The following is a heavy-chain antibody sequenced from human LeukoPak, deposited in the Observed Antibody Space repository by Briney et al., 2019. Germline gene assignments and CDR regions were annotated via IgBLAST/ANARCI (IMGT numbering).Heavy chain of an antibody. CDR3: ATTTSSGWVPFDY. CDR1: GFTFSSFT. V-gene: IGHV3-48*01. D-gene: IGHD6-25*01. J-gene: IGHJ4*02. Sequence: GGSLRLSCAASGFTFSSFTMNWVRQAPGKGLEWVSYISTGGSTIYYRDSVKGRFTISRDNDKNTLFLQMNHLTADDTAVYYCATTTSSGWVPFDYWGQGTLVAVSS. CDR2: ISTGGSTI.